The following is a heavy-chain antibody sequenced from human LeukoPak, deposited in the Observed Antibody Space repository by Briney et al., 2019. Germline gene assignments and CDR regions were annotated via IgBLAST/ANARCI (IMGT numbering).Heavy chain of an antibody. D-gene: IGHD6-13*01. V-gene: IGHV3-7*01. CDR2: IKQDGSEK. CDR3: AGERGSSWTYNWFDP. CDR1: GFTFSSYW. Sequence: PGGSLRLSCAASGFTFSSYWMHWVRQAPGKGLEWVANIKQDGSEKYYVDSVKGRFTISRDNAKNSLYLQMNSLRAEDTAVYYCAGERGSSWTYNWFDPWGQGTLVTVSS. J-gene: IGHJ5*02.